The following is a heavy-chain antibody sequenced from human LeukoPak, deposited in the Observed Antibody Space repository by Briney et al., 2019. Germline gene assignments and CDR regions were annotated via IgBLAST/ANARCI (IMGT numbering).Heavy chain of an antibody. Sequence: PGGSLRLSCAASGFSFRTYWMTWVRQAPGKGLEWVANIKEDGSEKYYVDSLKGRFTISRDNAKNSLYLQINSLRAEDTAVYYCAVYTRCTSYWWGQGTLVPISS. D-gene: IGHD2-8*02. V-gene: IGHV3-7*01. CDR2: IKEDGSEK. CDR3: AVYTRCTSYW. J-gene: IGHJ4*02. CDR1: GFSFRTYW.